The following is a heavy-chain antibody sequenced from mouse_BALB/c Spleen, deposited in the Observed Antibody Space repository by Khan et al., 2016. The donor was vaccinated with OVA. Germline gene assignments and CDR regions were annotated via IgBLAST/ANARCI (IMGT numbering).Heavy chain of an antibody. CDR1: GYTFTDYV. CDR2: IYPGSGST. D-gene: IGHD1-1*01. J-gene: IGHJ3*01. Sequence: QVRLQQSGPELVKPGASVKMSCKASGYTFTDYVINWVKQRIGQGLEWIGDIYPGSGSTYYNEKFKGKAKLTADKSSNTAYMQLSSLTFEDSAVYFCARGGYSVFAYWGQGTLVTVSA. V-gene: IGHV1-77*01. CDR3: ARGGYSVFAY.